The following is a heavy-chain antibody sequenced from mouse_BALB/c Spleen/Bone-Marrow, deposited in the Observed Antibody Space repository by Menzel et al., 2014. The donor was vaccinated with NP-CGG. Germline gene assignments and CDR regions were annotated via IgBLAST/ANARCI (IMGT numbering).Heavy chain of an antibody. Sequence: EVKVVESGGGLVQPGRSLKLSCAASGFDFSRYWMSWVRQAPGKGLEWIGEINPDSSTINYTPSLKDKFIISRDNAKNTLYLQMSKVRAEDTALYDCARLLYYGYFDSWGQGTTLTVSS. CDR1: GFDFSRYW. D-gene: IGHD1-1*01. CDR2: INPDSSTI. J-gene: IGHJ2*01. V-gene: IGHV4-1*02. CDR3: ARLLYYGYFDS.